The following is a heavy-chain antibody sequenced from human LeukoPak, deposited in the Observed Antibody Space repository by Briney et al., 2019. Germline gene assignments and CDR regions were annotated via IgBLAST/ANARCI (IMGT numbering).Heavy chain of an antibody. CDR2: ISWNSGNM. J-gene: IGHJ4*02. CDR1: GFTFDDYA. D-gene: IGHD6-6*01. V-gene: IGHV3-9*01. CDR3: SNGIYSSSY. Sequence: GGSLRLSCVVSGFTFDDYAMHWVRHAPGKGLEWVSGISWNSGNMGYADSVKGRFTISRDNAKDSLYLQMNSLRAEDTAVYYYSNGIYSSSYWGQGTLVTVSS.